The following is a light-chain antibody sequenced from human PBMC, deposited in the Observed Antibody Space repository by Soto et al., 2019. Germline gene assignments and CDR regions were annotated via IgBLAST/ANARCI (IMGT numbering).Light chain of an antibody. J-gene: IGKJ4*01. V-gene: IGKV3-11*01. CDR3: QQRSKWPLT. CDR2: AAS. CDR1: QSVSSY. Sequence: EIVLTQSPATLSLSLGERATLSCRASQSVSSYLVWYQQKPGQAPRLLISAASNRATGIPARFSGSGSGTDFTLTISSLEPEDFAVYYCQQRSKWPLTFGGGTKVEIK.